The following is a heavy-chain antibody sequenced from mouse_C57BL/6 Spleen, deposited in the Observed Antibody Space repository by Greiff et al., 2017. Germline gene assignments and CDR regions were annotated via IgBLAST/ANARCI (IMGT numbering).Heavy chain of an antibody. CDR3: ARPLYYSNYGFDD. CDR1: GYTFTDYN. D-gene: IGHD2-5*01. Sequence: EVQLQESGPELVKPGASVKIPCKASGYTFTDYNMDWVKQSHGKSLEWIGDINPNNGGTIYNQKFKGKATLTVDKSSSTAYMELRSLTSEDTAVYYCARPLYYSNYGFDDWGQGTTLTVSS. J-gene: IGHJ2*01. V-gene: IGHV1-18*01. CDR2: INPNNGGT.